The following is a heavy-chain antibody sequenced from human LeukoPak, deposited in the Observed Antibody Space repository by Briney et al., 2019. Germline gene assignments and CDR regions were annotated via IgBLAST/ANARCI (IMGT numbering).Heavy chain of an antibody. CDR2: IYTTGST. Sequence: PSETLSLTCTVSGGSISSYYWSWIRQPAGKGLAWIGRIYTTGSTNYKPSLKSRVTMSVDTSKNQFSLKLSSVTAADTAVYYCASQYYYDTLGAFDIWGQGTMVTVSS. CDR1: GGSISSYY. J-gene: IGHJ3*02. D-gene: IGHD3-22*01. V-gene: IGHV4-4*07. CDR3: ASQYYYDTLGAFDI.